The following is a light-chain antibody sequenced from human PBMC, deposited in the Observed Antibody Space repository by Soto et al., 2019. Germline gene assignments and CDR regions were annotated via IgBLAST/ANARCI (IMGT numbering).Light chain of an antibody. CDR2: DVS. CDR3: SSYTSSSTYV. CDR1: SSDVGGYNY. J-gene: IGLJ1*01. Sequence: HSVLTKPASLNGFPGQSIAISCTGTSSDVGGYNYVSWYQQHPGKAPKLMVYDVSNRPSGVSNRFSGSKSGNTASLTISGLQAEDEADYYCSSYTSSSTYVFGTGTKVTVL. V-gene: IGLV2-14*01.